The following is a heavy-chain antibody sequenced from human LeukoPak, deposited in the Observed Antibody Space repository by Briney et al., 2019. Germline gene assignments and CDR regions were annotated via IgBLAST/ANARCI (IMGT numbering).Heavy chain of an antibody. CDR2: IRYDGSNK. J-gene: IGHJ6*04. Sequence: GGSLRHSCVASGFTFSNYGMHWVRQAPGKGLEWVAFIRYDGSNKYYSDSVKGRFTISRDNSKNTLYLQMNSLRAEDTAVYYCAKDPSEVYYYDSTPFVWGKGTTVTVSS. D-gene: IGHD3-22*01. CDR3: AKDPSEVYYYDSTPFV. V-gene: IGHV3-30*02. CDR1: GFTFSNYG.